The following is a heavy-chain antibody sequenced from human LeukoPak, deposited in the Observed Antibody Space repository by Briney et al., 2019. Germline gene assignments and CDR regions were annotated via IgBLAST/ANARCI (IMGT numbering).Heavy chain of an antibody. Sequence: SETLSLTCAVYGGSFSGYYWSWIRQPPGKGLEWIGEINHSGSTNYNPSLKSRVTISVGTSKNQFSLKLSSVTAADTAVYYCAREAGGTVVKSPRFDPWGQGTLVTVSS. CDR2: INHSGST. V-gene: IGHV4-34*01. CDR3: AREAGGTVVKSPRFDP. D-gene: IGHD4-23*01. J-gene: IGHJ5*02. CDR1: GGSFSGYY.